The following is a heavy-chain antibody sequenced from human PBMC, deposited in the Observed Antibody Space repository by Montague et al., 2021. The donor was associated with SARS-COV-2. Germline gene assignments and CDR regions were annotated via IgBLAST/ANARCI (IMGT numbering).Heavy chain of an antibody. J-gene: IGHJ5*02. V-gene: IGHV3-33*01. Sequence: SLSLSWPASGFTFSSYGMHWVRQAPGKGLEWVAVIWYDGSNKYYADSVKGRFTISRDNSKNTLYLQMNSLRAEDTAVYYCARGNDDYVWGSLGPFDPWGQGTLVTVSS. CDR3: ARGNDDYVWGSLGPFDP. CDR1: GFTFSSYG. CDR2: IWYDGSNK. D-gene: IGHD3-16*01.